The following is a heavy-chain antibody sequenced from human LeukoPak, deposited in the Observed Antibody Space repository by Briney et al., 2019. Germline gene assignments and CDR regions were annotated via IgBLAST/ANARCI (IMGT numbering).Heavy chain of an antibody. D-gene: IGHD6-13*01. CDR1: GYTFTNYD. CDR2: INPSGGST. CDR3: ARGGGSSSWLLDY. V-gene: IGHV1-46*01. J-gene: IGHJ4*02. Sequence: ASVKVSCKASGYTFTNYDINWVRQATGQGLEWMGIINPSGGSTSYAQKFQGRVTMTRDMSTSTVYMELSSLRSEDTAVYYCARGGGSSSWLLDYWGQGTLVTVSS.